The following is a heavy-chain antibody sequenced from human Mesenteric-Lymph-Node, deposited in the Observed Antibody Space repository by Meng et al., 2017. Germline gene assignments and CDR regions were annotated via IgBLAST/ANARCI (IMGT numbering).Heavy chain of an antibody. CDR2: IIPIFGTA. CDR1: GGTFSSYA. CDR3: ARSVRGYSYGLDY. J-gene: IGHJ4*02. D-gene: IGHD5-18*01. V-gene: IGHV1-69*13. Sequence: SVKVSCKASGGTFSSYAISWGRQAPGQGLEWMGGIIPIFGTANYAQKFQGRVTITADESTSTAYMELSSLRAEDTAVYYCARSVRGYSYGLDYWGQGTLVTVSS.